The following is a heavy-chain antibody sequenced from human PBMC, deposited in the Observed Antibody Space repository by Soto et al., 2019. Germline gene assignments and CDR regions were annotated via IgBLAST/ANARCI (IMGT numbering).Heavy chain of an antibody. CDR1: GGSISRSSYY. CDR2: IYYSGST. Sequence: SETLSLTCTVSGGSISRSSYYWGWIRQPPGKGLEWIGSIYYSGSTYYNPSLKSRVTISVDTSKNQFSLKLSSVTAADTAVYYCAGMSYYDFWSGQLDYWGQGTLVTVSS. D-gene: IGHD3-3*01. CDR3: AGMSYYDFWSGQLDY. V-gene: IGHV4-39*01. J-gene: IGHJ4*02.